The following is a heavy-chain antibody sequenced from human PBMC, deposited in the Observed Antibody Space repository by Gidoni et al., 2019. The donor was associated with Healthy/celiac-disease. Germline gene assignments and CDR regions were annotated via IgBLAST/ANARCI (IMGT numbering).Heavy chain of an antibody. D-gene: IGHD5-18*01. CDR2: ISWNSGSI. V-gene: IGHV3-9*01. Sequence: EVQLVESGGGLVQPGRSLRLSCAASGFTFDDYAMHWVRQAPGKGLEWVSGISWNSGSIGYADSVKGRFTISRDNAKNSLYLQMNSLRAEETALYYCAKDMGRGGYSHYYYGMDVWGQGTTVTVSS. CDR1: GFTFDDYA. CDR3: AKDMGRGGYSHYYYGMDV. J-gene: IGHJ6*02.